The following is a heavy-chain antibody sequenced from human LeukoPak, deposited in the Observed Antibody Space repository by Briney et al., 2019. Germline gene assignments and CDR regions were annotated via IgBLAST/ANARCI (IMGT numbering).Heavy chain of an antibody. J-gene: IGHJ4*02. D-gene: IGHD6-6*01. CDR3: SRDRIAARPHGGLLFDY. CDR1: GYTFTDYI. CDR2: ISAYNGNT. Sequence: GASVTVSCKAFGYTFTDYIMHWLRQAPGHGLEWMGWISAYNGNTNYAQKLQGRVTMTTDTSTSTAYMELRSLRSDDTAVYYCSRDRIAARPHGGLLFDYWGQGTLVTVS. V-gene: IGHV1-18*04.